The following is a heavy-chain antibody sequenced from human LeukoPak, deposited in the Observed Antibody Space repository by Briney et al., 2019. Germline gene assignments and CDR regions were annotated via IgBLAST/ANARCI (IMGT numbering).Heavy chain of an antibody. D-gene: IGHD6-13*01. V-gene: IGHV3-33*08. CDR3: VRDGDGSSWNFDF. CDR1: GFTFSSYA. CDR2: ILSNGNDK. J-gene: IGHJ4*02. Sequence: GGSLRLSCAASGFTFSSYAMSWVRQAPGKGLEWVAFILSNGNDKFYADSVKGRFTISRDTSKNTLSLQMSSLRADDTAVYYCVRDGDGSSWNFDFWGQGTLVTVSS.